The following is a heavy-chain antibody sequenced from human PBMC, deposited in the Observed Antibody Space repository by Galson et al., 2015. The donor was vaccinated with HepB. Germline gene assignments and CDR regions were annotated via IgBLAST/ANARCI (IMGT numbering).Heavy chain of an antibody. CDR1: GFTFSSYA. CDR3: AKDLEAWLSGAFDI. J-gene: IGHJ3*02. Sequence: SLRLSCAASGFTFSSYAMNWVRQAPGKGLQWVSGISGSADSTYYADSVKGRFTISRDNYKNTLYLQMYSLRVEDTAIYYCAKDLEAWLSGAFDIWGQGTMVTVSS. CDR2: ISGSADST. D-gene: IGHD5-24*01. V-gene: IGHV3-23*01.